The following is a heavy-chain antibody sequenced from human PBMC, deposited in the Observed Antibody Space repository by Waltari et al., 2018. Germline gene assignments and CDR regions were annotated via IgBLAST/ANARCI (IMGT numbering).Heavy chain of an antibody. J-gene: IGHJ3*02. D-gene: IGHD1-26*01. V-gene: IGHV3-30*02. CDR1: GFPIGSFG. Sequence: QVQLVEPGGGVVQPGGSLRPSCAASGFPIGSFGMPWVRQAPGKGLEWVAFIRYDGSNKYYADSVKGRFTISRDNSKNTLYLQMNSLRAEDTAVYYCAKDPYSGSYDAFDIWGQGTMVTVSS. CDR2: IRYDGSNK. CDR3: AKDPYSGSYDAFDI.